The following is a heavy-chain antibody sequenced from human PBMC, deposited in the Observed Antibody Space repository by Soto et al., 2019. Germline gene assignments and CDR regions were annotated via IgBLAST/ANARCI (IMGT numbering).Heavy chain of an antibody. D-gene: IGHD2-15*01. CDR3: ARRVVWWLYFDH. Sequence: SETLSLTCAVYGGSFSGYYWSWIRQPPGKGLEWRGEINHSGSTNYNPSLKSRVTISVDTSKNQFSLKLSSVTAADTAVYYCARRVVWWLYFDHWGQGTLVTVSS. CDR2: INHSGST. V-gene: IGHV4-34*01. CDR1: GGSFSGYY. J-gene: IGHJ4*02.